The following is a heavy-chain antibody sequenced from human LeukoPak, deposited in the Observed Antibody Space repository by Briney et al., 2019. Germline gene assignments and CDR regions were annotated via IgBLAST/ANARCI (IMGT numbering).Heavy chain of an antibody. Sequence: GGSLRLSCAASGFTVSGNYMSWVRQAPGKGLEWVSSISSSSSYIYYADSVKGRFTISRDNAKNSLYLQMNSLRAEDTAVYYCARDRPTIFGVVIADYWGQGTLVTVSS. CDR1: GFTVSGNY. CDR2: ISSSSSYI. V-gene: IGHV3-21*01. J-gene: IGHJ4*02. CDR3: ARDRPTIFGVVIADY. D-gene: IGHD3-3*01.